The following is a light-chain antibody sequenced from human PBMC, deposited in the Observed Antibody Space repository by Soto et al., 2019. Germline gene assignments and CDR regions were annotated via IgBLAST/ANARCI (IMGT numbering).Light chain of an antibody. CDR1: SSDVGGYNY. CDR3: SSYTSSSLYV. CDR2: EVS. V-gene: IGLV2-14*01. J-gene: IGLJ1*01. Sequence: QSALTQPASVSGSPGQSITISCTGTSSDVGGYNYVSWYQQHPGKAPKLMIYEVSNRPSGVSNRFSGSKSGNTASLTISGLQAEVEADYYCSSYTSSSLYVFGTGNKVTVL.